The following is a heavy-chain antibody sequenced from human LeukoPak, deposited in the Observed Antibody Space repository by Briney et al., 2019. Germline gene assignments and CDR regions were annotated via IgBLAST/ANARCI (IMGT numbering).Heavy chain of an antibody. V-gene: IGHV5-51*01. D-gene: IGHD4-17*01. CDR2: IYPGDSDT. J-gene: IGHJ4*02. CDR3: ARRPFGDYPVDY. Sequence: GESLKISCKASGYNFAGYWIGWVGQIPGKGLEWMGVIYPGDSDTTYSPSLQGQVTISADKSINTAYLQWSSLKASDTAIYYCARRPFGDYPVDYWGQGTLVTVSS. CDR1: GYNFAGYW.